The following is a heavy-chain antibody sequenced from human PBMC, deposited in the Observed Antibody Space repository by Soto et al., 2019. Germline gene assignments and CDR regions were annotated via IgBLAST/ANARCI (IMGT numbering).Heavy chain of an antibody. D-gene: IGHD3-22*01. CDR3: VRVDGDYYDGNGYLGRH. CDR1: GFTFDDYT. CDR2: ISWDGGRT. V-gene: IGHV3-43*01. Sequence: PVGSLRLSCAASGFTFDDYTMHWVRQAPGKGLEWVSLISWDGGRTHYADSMEGRLTISRDNAKNTLYLQMNSLRAEDTAVYYCVRVDGDYYDGNGYLGRHWGQGTLVPVSS. J-gene: IGHJ4*02.